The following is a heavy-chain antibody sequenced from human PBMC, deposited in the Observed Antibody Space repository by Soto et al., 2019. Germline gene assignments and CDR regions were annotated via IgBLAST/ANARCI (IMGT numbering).Heavy chain of an antibody. CDR2: ISWNSGSI. D-gene: IGHD3-3*01. J-gene: IGHJ4*02. V-gene: IGHV3-9*01. Sequence: PGGSLRLSCAASGFTFDDYAMHWVRQAPGKGLEWVSGISWNSGSIGYADSVKGRFTISRDNAKNSLYLQMNSLRAEDTALYYCAKDYGRIYYDFWSGHNRPFDYWGQGTLVTVSS. CDR1: GFTFDDYA. CDR3: AKDYGRIYYDFWSGHNRPFDY.